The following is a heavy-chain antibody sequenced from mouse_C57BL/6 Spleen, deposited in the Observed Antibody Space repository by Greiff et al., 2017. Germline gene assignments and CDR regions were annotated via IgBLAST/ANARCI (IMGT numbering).Heavy chain of an antibody. Sequence: DVHLVESGPGLVKPSQSLSLTCSVTGYSITSGYYWNWIRQFPGNKLEWMGYISYDGSNNYNPSLKNRISITRDTSKNQFFLKLNSVTTEDTATYYCARGDYEGYFDVWGTGTTVTVSS. CDR2: ISYDGSN. D-gene: IGHD2-4*01. J-gene: IGHJ1*03. CDR3: ARGDYEGYFDV. CDR1: GYSITSGYY. V-gene: IGHV3-6*01.